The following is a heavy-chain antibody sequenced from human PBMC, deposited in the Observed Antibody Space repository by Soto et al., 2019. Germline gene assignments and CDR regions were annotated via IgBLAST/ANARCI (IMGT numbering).Heavy chain of an antibody. CDR1: VFTFSSYA. V-gene: IGHV3-23*01. CDR3: SKGTYTSTSSGLSDY. CDR2: ISGSGGAT. D-gene: IGHD2-2*01. J-gene: IGHJ4*02. Sequence: VGSLRLSCASSVFTFSSYAMNWVRHAPGKGLEWVSGISGSGGATYYADSVRGRFTISRDNSKNTLYLQMNSLRAEDAAVYYCSKGTYTSTSSGLSDYWGQGTLVTVSS.